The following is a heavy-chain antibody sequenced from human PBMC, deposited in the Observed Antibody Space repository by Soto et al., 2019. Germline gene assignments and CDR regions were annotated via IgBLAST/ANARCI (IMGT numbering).Heavy chain of an antibody. V-gene: IGHV1-18*01. Sequence: QVHLVQSGAEVKKPGASVKVSCKGSGYTFTSYGITWVRQAPGQGLEWMRWISAHNGNTNYAQKLQGRVTVTRDTSTSTPYMELRSLRSADTAVYYWARGRYGDYWGQGALVTVSS. CDR3: ARGRYGDY. CDR2: ISAHNGNT. CDR1: GYTFTSYG. J-gene: IGHJ4*02. D-gene: IGHD1-1*01.